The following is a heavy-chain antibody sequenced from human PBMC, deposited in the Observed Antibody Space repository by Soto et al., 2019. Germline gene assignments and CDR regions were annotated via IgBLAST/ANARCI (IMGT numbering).Heavy chain of an antibody. Sequence: QVQLVQSGAEVKKPGSSVKVSCKASGGTFSSYSINWVRQAPGQGIEWMGEIIPIFSTAKYAQKFQGRVTITADEATSTAYMELSSLRSEDTAVYYCARDGGRHAGGIDYWGQGTLVTVSS. J-gene: IGHJ4*02. CDR1: GGTFSSYS. CDR3: ARDGGRHAGGIDY. D-gene: IGHD1-26*01. V-gene: IGHV1-69*01. CDR2: IIPIFSTA.